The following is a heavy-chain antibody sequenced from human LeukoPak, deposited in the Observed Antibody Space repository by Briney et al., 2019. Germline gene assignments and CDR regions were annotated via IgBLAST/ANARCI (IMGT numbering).Heavy chain of an antibody. Sequence: GGSLRLSCAASGFTFSSYWMHWVRQAPGKGLVWVSRINGDGSVTSYADSVKGRFTVSRDNAENTLYLQMNSLRAEDTAVYYCARSNYVWGSYRPRQSDAFDIWGQGTMVTVSS. J-gene: IGHJ3*02. D-gene: IGHD3-16*02. V-gene: IGHV3-74*01. CDR3: ARSNYVWGSYRPRQSDAFDI. CDR1: GFTFSSYW. CDR2: INGDGSVT.